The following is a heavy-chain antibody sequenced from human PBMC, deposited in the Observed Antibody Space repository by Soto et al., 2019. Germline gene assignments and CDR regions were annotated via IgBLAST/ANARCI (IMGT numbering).Heavy chain of an antibody. CDR3: ARAPPLYSSGWSQLEY. Sequence: ASVKVSCKASGYTFTGYYMHWVRQSPGQGLEWMGWINPNSGGTNYAQKFQGWVTMTRDTSISTAYMELSRLRSDDTAVYYCARAPPLYSSGWSQLEYWGQGTLVTVSS. D-gene: IGHD6-19*01. CDR1: GYTFTGYY. CDR2: INPNSGGT. V-gene: IGHV1-2*04. J-gene: IGHJ4*02.